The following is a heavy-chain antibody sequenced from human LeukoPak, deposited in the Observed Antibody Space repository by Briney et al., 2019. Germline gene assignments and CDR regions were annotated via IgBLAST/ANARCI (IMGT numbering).Heavy chain of an antibody. D-gene: IGHD3-3*01. V-gene: IGHV5-51*01. CDR1: GYSFTSYW. CDR3: ARQNKLWSGYYYYYYGMDL. CDR2: IYPGDSDT. J-gene: IGHJ6*02. Sequence: GESLKISCKGSGYSFTSYWIGWVRQMPGKGLEWMGIIYPGDSDTRYSPSFQGQVTISADKSISTAYLQWSSLKASDTAMYYCARQNKLWSGYYYYYYGMDLWGQGTTVTVSS.